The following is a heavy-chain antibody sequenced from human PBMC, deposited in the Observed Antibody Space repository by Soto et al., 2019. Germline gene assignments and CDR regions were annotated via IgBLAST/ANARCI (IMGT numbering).Heavy chain of an antibody. CDR1: GGSFRGYY. V-gene: IGHV4-34*01. D-gene: IGHD6-6*01. CDR2: INHSGST. J-gene: IGHJ4*02. CDR3: ARARPRGYGGSSSFDY. Sequence: PSETLSLTSAVYGGSFRGYYWSWIRQPPGKGLEWIGEINHSGSTNYNPSLKSRVTISVDTSKNQFSLKLSSVTAADTAVYYCARARPRGYGGSSSFDYWGQGTLVTVSS.